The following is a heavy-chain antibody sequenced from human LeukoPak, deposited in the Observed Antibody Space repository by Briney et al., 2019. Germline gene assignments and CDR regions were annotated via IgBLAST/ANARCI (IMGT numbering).Heavy chain of an antibody. V-gene: IGHV1-69*04. CDR2: ILPILGIT. CDR3: TRPDILTGSDAFDI. D-gene: IGHD3-9*01. Sequence: SVKVSCKASGGTFSSYAISWVRQAPGQGLEWMGRILPILGITNYAQKFQGRVTITADKSTSTACMELSSLRSEDTAVYYCTRPDILTGSDAFDICGQGTMVTVSS. CDR1: GGTFSSYA. J-gene: IGHJ3*02.